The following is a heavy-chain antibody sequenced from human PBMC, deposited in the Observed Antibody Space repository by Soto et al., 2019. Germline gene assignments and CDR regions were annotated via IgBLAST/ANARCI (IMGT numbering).Heavy chain of an antibody. V-gene: IGHV3-15*01. J-gene: IGHJ4*02. CDR2: IRKKSDGGTA. Sequence: GGSLRLSCAASGFTFTNAWLSWVRQAPGKGLEWLGFIRKKSDGGTADYAAPVKGRFTISRDDSKNILYLEMNSLKIEGAAVYYCRTQWLDWGQGTLVTVSS. D-gene: IGHD6-19*01. CDR3: RTQWLD. CDR1: GFTFTNAW.